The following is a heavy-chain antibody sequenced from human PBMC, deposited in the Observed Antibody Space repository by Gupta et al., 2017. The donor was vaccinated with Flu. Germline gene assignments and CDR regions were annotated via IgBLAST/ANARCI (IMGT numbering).Heavy chain of an antibody. CDR3: ASGHWDN. V-gene: IGHV3-48*03. CDR1: GLNFRNYE. J-gene: IGHJ4*02. CDR2: ISQTSST. Sequence: EAQLVESGGGLVQPGGSLRLTCAASGLNFRNYEMSWVRQAPGRGLEWISFISQTSSTDYTDPVRGRFTISRDNDNNSVFLQMTGLKDEDTAGYYCASGHWDNWGQGTPVTVSS.